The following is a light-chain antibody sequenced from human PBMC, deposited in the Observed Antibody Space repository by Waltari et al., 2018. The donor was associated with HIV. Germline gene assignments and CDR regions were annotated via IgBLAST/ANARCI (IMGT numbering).Light chain of an antibody. V-gene: IGLV1-51*01. Sequence: SVLTQPPSVSAAPGQKVTISCSRSSSNIGKDYVSWYQHVPGAAPRLLIYDNTKRPSGIPDRFSGSKSGTSATLAITGLQTGDEADYYCGTWDRTLGGGVFGGGTKLTVL. CDR2: DNT. CDR1: SSNIGKDY. CDR3: GTWDRTLGGGV. J-gene: IGLJ3*02.